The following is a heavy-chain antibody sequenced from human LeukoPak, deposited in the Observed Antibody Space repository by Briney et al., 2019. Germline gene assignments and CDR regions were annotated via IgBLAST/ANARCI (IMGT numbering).Heavy chain of an antibody. CDR2: ISDSGGST. J-gene: IGHJ4*02. Sequence: GGPLRLSCAVSGITLSNYGMSWVRQAPGKGLEWVAGISDSGGSTNYADSVKGRFTISRDNPKNTLYLQMNSLRAEDTAVYFCAKRGVVIRVILVGFHKEAYYFDSWGQGALVTVSS. D-gene: IGHD3-22*01. CDR3: AKRGVVIRVILVGFHKEAYYFDS. V-gene: IGHV3-23*01. CDR1: GITLSNYG.